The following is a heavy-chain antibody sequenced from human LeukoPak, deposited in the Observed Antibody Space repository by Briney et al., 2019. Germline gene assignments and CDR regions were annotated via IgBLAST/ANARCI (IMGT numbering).Heavy chain of an antibody. D-gene: IGHD6-6*01. V-gene: IGHV3-30*02. CDR3: AKSPYSSSSGGAFDI. CDR1: GFIFSSYG. J-gene: IGHJ3*02. Sequence: PGGSLRLSCAASGFIFSSYGMHWVRQAPGKGLEWVAFIRYDGSNKYYADSVKGRFTISRGNSKNTLYQQMNSLRAEDTAVYYCAKSPYSSSSGGAFDIWGQGTMVTVSS. CDR2: IRYDGSNK.